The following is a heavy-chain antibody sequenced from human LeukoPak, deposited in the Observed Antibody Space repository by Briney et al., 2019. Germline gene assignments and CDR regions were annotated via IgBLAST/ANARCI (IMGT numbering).Heavy chain of an antibody. J-gene: IGHJ1*01. CDR3: ARLPYCGGDCLTEYFQH. Sequence: PGESLKISCKGSGYSFTSYWIGWVRQMPGKGLEWMGIIYPGDSDTRYSPSFQGQVTISADKSISTAYLQWSSLKASDTVMYYCARLPYCGGDCLTEYFQHWGQSTLVTVSS. CDR1: GYSFTSYW. CDR2: IYPGDSDT. D-gene: IGHD2-21*02. V-gene: IGHV5-51*01.